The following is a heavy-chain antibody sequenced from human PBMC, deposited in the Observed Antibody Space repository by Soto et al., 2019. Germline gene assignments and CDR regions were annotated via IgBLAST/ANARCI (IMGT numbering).Heavy chain of an antibody. CDR1: GYTFTSYG. J-gene: IGHJ4*02. D-gene: IGHD4-17*01. CDR2: ISAYNVNT. CDR3: ARDQDVTTSSLPDY. V-gene: IGHV1-18*01. Sequence: QVPLVQSGAEVKKPGASVKVSCKASGYTFTSYGIIWVRQAPGQGLEWMGWISAYNVNTNYAQKLQGRVTMTTDTSTSTAYMELRSMRSDDTAVYYCARDQDVTTSSLPDYWGQGTLVTVSS.